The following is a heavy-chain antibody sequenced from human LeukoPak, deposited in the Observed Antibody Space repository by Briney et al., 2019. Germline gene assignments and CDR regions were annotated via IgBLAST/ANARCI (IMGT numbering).Heavy chain of an antibody. CDR3: AKSYSSSWLTYFDY. Sequence: GGSLRLSCAASGFTFNSYAMHWVRQAPGKGLEWVAVISYDGSNKFYADSVKGRFTLSRDNSKNTLYLQMNSLRAEDTAVYFCAKSYSSSWLTYFDYWGQGNLVTVSS. CDR1: GFTFNSYA. CDR2: ISYDGSNK. J-gene: IGHJ4*02. V-gene: IGHV3-30-3*02. D-gene: IGHD6-13*01.